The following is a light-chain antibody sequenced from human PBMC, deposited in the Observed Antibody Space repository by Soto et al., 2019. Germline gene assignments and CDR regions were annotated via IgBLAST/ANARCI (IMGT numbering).Light chain of an antibody. J-gene: IGKJ5*01. Sequence: EIVLTQSPGTLPLSPGERATLSCRASQSVSSSYLAWYQQKPGQAPRLLIYGASSRATGIPDRFSGSGSGTDFTLTISRLEPEDFAVYYCQQRSNWPFTFGQGTRLEI. CDR2: GAS. CDR3: QQRSNWPFT. CDR1: QSVSSSY. V-gene: IGKV3D-20*02.